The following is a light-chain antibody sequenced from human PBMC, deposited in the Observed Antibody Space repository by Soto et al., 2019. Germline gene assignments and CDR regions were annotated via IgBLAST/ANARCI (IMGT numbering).Light chain of an antibody. Sequence: QSVLTQPASVSGSPGQSITISCTGTSSDVGGYNYVSLYQQHPGKAPKLMIYAVNNRPSGVSDRFSGSKSGNTASLTISGLQAEDEADYYCSSYTSGSYVFGTGTKVTVL. CDR2: AVN. J-gene: IGLJ1*01. CDR1: SSDVGGYNY. V-gene: IGLV2-14*01. CDR3: SSYTSGSYV.